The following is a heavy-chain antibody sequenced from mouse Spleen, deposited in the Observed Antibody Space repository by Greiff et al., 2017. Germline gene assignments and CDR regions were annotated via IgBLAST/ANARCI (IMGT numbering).Heavy chain of an antibody. D-gene: IGHD2-1*01. CDR3: ARYYGNYYAMDY. V-gene: IGHV1-67*01. CDR2: ISTYYGDA. Sequence: QVQLQQSGPELVRPGVSVKISCKGSGYTFTDYAMHWVKQSHAKSLEWIGVISTYYGDASYNQKFKSKATLTVDKSSSTAYMQLSSLTSEDSAVYYCARYYGNYYAMDYWGQGTSVTVSS. CDR1: GYTFTDYA. J-gene: IGHJ4*01.